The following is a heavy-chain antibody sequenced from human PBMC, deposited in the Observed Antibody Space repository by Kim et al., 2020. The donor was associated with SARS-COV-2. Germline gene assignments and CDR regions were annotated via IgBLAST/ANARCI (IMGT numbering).Heavy chain of an antibody. Sequence: GGSLRLSCAASGFTFDDYAMHWVRQAPGKGLEWVSGISWNSGSIGYADSVKGRFTISRDNAKNSLYVQMNSLRAEDTALYYCAKGQKVEQSPDPGNDYY. CDR3: AKGQKVEQSPDPGNDYY. D-gene: IGHD1-1*01. V-gene: IGHV3-9*01. CDR1: GFTFDDYA. J-gene: IGHJ6*01. CDR2: ISWNSGSI.